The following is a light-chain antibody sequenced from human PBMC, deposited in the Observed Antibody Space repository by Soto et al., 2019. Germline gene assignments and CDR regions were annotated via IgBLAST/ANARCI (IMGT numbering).Light chain of an antibody. J-gene: IGKJ4*01. CDR2: DAS. CDR1: QSVSSY. CDR3: QQRSNWPPT. V-gene: IGKV3-11*01. Sequence: EIVLTQSPATLSLSPGERATLSCRASQSVSSYLAWYQQKPGQAPRLLIFDASNRATGIPARFSGSGSGTDFTLTIRSLEPDDFAVYYCQQRSNWPPTFGGGTKVEIK.